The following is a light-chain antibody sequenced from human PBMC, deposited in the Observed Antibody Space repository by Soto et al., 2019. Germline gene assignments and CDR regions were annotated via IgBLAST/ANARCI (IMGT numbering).Light chain of an antibody. V-gene: IGLV1-47*01. J-gene: IGLJ1*01. CDR2: KNN. CDR1: GSNIGSNY. Sequence: QSELTQPPSASGTPGQKVSISCSGSGSNIGSNYVYWYQQLPGTAPKLLIYKNNQRPSGVPDRFSGSKSDTSASLAISGLRSEDEADYYCAAWDDSLSGHLFGTGTKLTVL. CDR3: AAWDDSLSGHL.